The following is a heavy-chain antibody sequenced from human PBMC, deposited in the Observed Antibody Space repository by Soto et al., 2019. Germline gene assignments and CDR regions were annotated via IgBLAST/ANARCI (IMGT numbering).Heavy chain of an antibody. Sequence: SLRLSCAASGFTFSSYAMHWVRQAPGKGLEWVAVISYDGSNKYYADSVKGRFTISRDNSKNTLYLQMNSLRAEDTAVYYCARDKTAAGVYYYYGMDVWGQGTTVTVSS. D-gene: IGHD6-13*01. CDR1: GFTFSSYA. CDR3: ARDKTAAGVYYYYGMDV. CDR2: ISYDGSNK. J-gene: IGHJ6*02. V-gene: IGHV3-30-3*01.